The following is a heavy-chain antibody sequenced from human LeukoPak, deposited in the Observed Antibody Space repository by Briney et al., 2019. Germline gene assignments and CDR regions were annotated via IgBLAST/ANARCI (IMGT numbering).Heavy chain of an antibody. D-gene: IGHD2-8*01. CDR1: GFTFSSYG. CDR2: ISYDGSNK. J-gene: IGHJ4*02. Sequence: SGGSLRLSCAASGFTFSSYGMHWVRQAPGKGLEWVAVISYDGSNKYYADSVKGRFIISRDNSKNTLYLQMNSLRAEDTAVYYCAKDSAAASVYDWGQGTLVTVSS. V-gene: IGHV3-30*18. CDR3: AKDSAAASVYD.